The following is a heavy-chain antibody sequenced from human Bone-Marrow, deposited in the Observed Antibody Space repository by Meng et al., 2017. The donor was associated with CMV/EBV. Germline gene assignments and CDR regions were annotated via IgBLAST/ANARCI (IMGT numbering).Heavy chain of an antibody. CDR2: IKQDGTEK. J-gene: IGHJ4*02. D-gene: IGHD2-15*01. CDR1: GFIFSSYW. Sequence: GESLKISCAASGFIFSSYWMSWVRQAPGKGLEWVANIKQDGTEKYYVDSVKGRFTIYRDNTKNSLYLQMNSLRAEDTAVYYCARDPVVSGDYYFYYWGQGKLVTVSS. V-gene: IGHV3-7*01. CDR3: ARDPVVSGDYYFYY.